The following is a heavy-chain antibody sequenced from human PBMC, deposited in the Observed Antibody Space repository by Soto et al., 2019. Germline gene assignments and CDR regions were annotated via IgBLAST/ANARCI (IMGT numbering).Heavy chain of an antibody. CDR1: GFTFSSYA. V-gene: IGHV3-23*01. J-gene: IGHJ4*02. Sequence: PGGSLRLSCAASGFTFSSYAMSWVRQAPGKGLEWVSAISGSGGSTYYADSVKGRFTISRDNSKNTPYLQMNSLRAEDTAVYYCAKLIGTTGTRRPFDYWGQGTLVTVSS. CDR3: AKLIGTTGTRRPFDY. CDR2: ISGSGGST. D-gene: IGHD1-1*01.